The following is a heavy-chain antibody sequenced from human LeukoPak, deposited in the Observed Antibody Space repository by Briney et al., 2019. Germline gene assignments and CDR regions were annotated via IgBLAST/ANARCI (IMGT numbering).Heavy chain of an antibody. V-gene: IGHV1-18*01. CDR2: ISAYNGNT. CDR3: ARLALRGSYGY. CDR1: GYTFTSYG. D-gene: IGHD1-26*01. Sequence: ASVTVSCKASGYTFTSYGISWVRQAPGQGLEWMGWISAYNGNTNYAQTLQGRVTMTTDTSTSTAHMELRSLRSDDPAVYYCARLALRGSYGYWGQGTPVTVSS. J-gene: IGHJ4*02.